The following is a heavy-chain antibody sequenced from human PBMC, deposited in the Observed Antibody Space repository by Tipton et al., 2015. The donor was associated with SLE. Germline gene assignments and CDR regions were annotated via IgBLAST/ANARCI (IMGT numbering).Heavy chain of an antibody. CDR2: IHYDGSNK. CDR1: GFTFSTYG. Sequence: GSLRLSCAASGFTFSTYGMHWVRQAPGKGLEWVAFIHYDGSNKYYADSVKGRFTISRDNSKNALNLQMSDLRVEDTALYYCAKRRGSTTGYYYYYGMDVWGQGTTVTVSS. D-gene: IGHD1-26*01. V-gene: IGHV3-30*02. J-gene: IGHJ6*02. CDR3: AKRRGSTTGYYYYYGMDV.